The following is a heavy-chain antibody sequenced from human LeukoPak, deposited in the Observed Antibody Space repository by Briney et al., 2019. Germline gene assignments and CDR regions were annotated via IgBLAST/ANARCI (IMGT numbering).Heavy chain of an antibody. CDR2: IYYSGST. V-gene: IGHV4-59*08. CDR1: GGSISSYY. CDR3: ARGDDGGSSEYFDY. D-gene: IGHD6-6*01. J-gene: IGHJ4*02. Sequence: PSETLSLTCTVSGGSISSYYWSWIRQPPGKGLEWIGYIYYSGSTNYNPSLKSRVTISVDTSKNQFSLRLSSVTAADTAVYYCARGDDGGSSEYFDYWGQGTLVTVSS.